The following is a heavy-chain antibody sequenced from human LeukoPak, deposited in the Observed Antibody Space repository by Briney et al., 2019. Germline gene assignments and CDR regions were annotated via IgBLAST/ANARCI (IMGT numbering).Heavy chain of an antibody. D-gene: IGHD3-22*01. CDR2: MNPNSGNT. V-gene: IGHV1-8*01. Sequence: ASVKVSCKASGYTFTSYDINWVRQAPGQGLEWMGWMNPNSGNTGYAQEFQGRVTMTRNTSISTAYMELSSLRSEDTAVYYCARVPYDSSGYFIPPTDYWGQGTLVTVSS. J-gene: IGHJ4*02. CDR3: ARVPYDSSGYFIPPTDY. CDR1: GYTFTSYD.